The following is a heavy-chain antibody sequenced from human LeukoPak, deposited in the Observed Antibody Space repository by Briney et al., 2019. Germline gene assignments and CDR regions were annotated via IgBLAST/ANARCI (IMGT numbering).Heavy chain of an antibody. V-gene: IGHV3-66*01. CDR1: GFTVSSNY. CDR2: IYSGGST. CDR3: ARAPEYYYDSSGYYYRDDY. D-gene: IGHD3-22*01. Sequence: GGSLRLSCAASGFTVSSNYMSWVRQAPGKGLEWVPVIYSGGSTYYADSVKGRFTISRDNAKNTLYLQMNSLRAEDTAVYYCARAPEYYYDSSGYYYRDDYWGQGTLVTVSS. J-gene: IGHJ4*02.